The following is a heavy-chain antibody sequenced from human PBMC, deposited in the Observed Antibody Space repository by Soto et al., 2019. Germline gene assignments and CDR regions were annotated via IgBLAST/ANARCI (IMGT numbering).Heavy chain of an antibody. CDR1: GGSLSGYS. CDR3: ARRTYYYDSSGKDYFGY. D-gene: IGHD3-22*01. Sequence: PSETLSLTCSASGGSLSGYSWSWIRQPPGKGLEYIGYIYYRGTTNYNPSLESRVTISVDTSKNQFSLKLTSVTAADTAVYYCARRTYYYDSSGKDYFGYWGQGTLVTVSS. V-gene: IGHV4-59*01. CDR2: IYYRGTT. J-gene: IGHJ4*02.